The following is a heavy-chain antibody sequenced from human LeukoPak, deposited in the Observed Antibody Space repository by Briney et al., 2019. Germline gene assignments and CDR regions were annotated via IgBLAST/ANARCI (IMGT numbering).Heavy chain of an antibody. J-gene: IGHJ3*02. CDR1: GYSFTTYW. V-gene: IGHV5-51*01. CDR3: ATRTITGENAFDI. CDR2: IYPGDSDT. Sequence: GESLKISCKGSGYSFTTYWIGWVRQMPGKGLEWTGIIYPGDSDTRYSPSFQGQVTISVDKSISTAYLQWSSLKASDTAMYYCATRTITGENAFDIWGQGTMVSVSS. D-gene: IGHD7-27*01.